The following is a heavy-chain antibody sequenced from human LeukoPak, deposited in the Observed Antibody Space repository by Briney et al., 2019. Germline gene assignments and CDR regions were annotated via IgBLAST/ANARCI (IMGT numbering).Heavy chain of an antibody. CDR3: STSALVVAVDDAFDI. J-gene: IGHJ3*02. Sequence: PGGSLRLSCAASGLTFSNAWMSWVRQAPGKGLEWVGRIKRKSDGGTTDYAAPVRGRFSISRDDSKNTLYLQMNSLKIEDTAVYYCSTSALVVAVDDAFDIWGQGTLVTVSS. CDR2: IKRKSDGGTT. CDR1: GLTFSNAW. D-gene: IGHD2-15*01. V-gene: IGHV3-15*01.